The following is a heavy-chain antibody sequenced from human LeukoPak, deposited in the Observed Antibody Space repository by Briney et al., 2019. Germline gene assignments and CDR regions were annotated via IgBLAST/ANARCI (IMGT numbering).Heavy chain of an antibody. CDR2: IYTSGST. CDR3: ARDQKRGSGSYYVSYWFDP. V-gene: IGHV4-4*07. CDR1: GGSFIGFH. Sequence: SETLSLTCAVYGGSFIGFHWNWIRQPAGKGLEWIGRIYTSGSTNYNPSLKSRVTMSVDTSKNQFSLKLSSVTAADTAVYYCARDQKRGSGSYYVSYWFDPWGQGTLVTVSS. D-gene: IGHD1-26*01. J-gene: IGHJ5*02.